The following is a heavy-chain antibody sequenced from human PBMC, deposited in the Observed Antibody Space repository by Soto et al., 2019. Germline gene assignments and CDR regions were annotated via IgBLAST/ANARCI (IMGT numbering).Heavy chain of an antibody. CDR3: AKSGYCSSTSCVGHEFDY. CDR1: GFHFISYG. J-gene: IGHJ4*02. D-gene: IGHD2-2*01. Sequence: PGGSLRLSCAASGFHFISYGMHWVRQAPGKGLERVAVISYDGSNKYYADSVKGRFTISRDNSKNTLYLQMNSLRAEDTAVHYCAKSGYCSSTSCVGHEFDYWGQGTLVTVSS. V-gene: IGHV3-30*18. CDR2: ISYDGSNK.